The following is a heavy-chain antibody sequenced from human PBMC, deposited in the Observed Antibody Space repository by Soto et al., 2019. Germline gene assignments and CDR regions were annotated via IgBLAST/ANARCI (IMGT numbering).Heavy chain of an antibody. Sequence: QVQLVQSGAEVKKPGSSVKVSCKASGGTFSSYAISWVRQAPGQGLEWMGGIIPSFGTANYAQKFQGRVTITADESTSAAYMELSRRRSEDTAVYYCARGGRGTMVRGVIIKSWFAPWGQGTLVIVSS. CDR1: GGTFSSYA. CDR3: ARGGRGTMVRGVIIKSWFAP. V-gene: IGHV1-69*01. CDR2: IIPSFGTA. D-gene: IGHD3-10*01. J-gene: IGHJ5*02.